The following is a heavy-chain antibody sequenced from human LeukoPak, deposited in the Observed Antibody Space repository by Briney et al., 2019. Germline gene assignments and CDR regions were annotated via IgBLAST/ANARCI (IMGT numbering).Heavy chain of an antibody. CDR3: ARSVTAAANYYYMDV. J-gene: IGHJ6*03. CDR2: MNPNSGNT. Sequence: ASVKVSCKASGYTFTSYDINWVRQATGQGLEWMGRMNPNSGNTGYAQKFQGRVTMTRNTSISTAYMELSSLRSEDTAVYYCARSVTAAANYYYMDVWGKGTTVTVSS. CDR1: GYTFTSYD. V-gene: IGHV1-8*01. D-gene: IGHD6-13*01.